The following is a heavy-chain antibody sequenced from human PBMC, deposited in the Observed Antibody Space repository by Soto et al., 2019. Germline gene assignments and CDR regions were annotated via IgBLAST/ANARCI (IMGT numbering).Heavy chain of an antibody. D-gene: IGHD3-3*01. Sequence: PSETLSLTCTVSGDSITSSTYYWGWIRQPPGKGLEWIGSIYFSGSTYYNPSLKSRVTISVDSSKNQFSLKLSSVTAADTAVYYCASLFRFLEWLSPAKYYGMDVWGQGTTVTVSS. CDR1: GDSITSSTYY. V-gene: IGHV4-39*01. CDR3: ASLFRFLEWLSPAKYYGMDV. CDR2: IYFSGST. J-gene: IGHJ6*02.